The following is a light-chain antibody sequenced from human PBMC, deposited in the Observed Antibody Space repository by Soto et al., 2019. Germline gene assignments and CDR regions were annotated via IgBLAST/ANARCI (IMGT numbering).Light chain of an antibody. CDR3: CSYAGSSLYV. J-gene: IGLJ1*01. V-gene: IGLV3-21*02. Sequence: SYELTQPPSLSVDPGQTASFTCGGDNIGRKNVHWYQHRPGQAPILVVYDDSDRPSGIPERFSGSNSGNTASLTISGLQAEDEADYYCCSYAGSSLYVFGTGTKVTVL. CDR1: NIGRKN. CDR2: DDS.